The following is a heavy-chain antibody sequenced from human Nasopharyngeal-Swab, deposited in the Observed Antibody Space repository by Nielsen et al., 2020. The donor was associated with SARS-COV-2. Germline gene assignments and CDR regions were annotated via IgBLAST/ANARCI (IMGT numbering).Heavy chain of an antibody. V-gene: IGHV3-15*01. CDR1: GFTFSNAW. Sequence: GSLKISCAASGFTFSNAWMSWVRQAPGKGLEWVGRIKSKTDGGTTDYAAPVKGRFTISRDDSKNTLYLQMNSLKTEDTAVYYCTTVLRFLEWLYYLDYWGQGTLVTVSS. CDR3: TTVLRFLEWLYYLDY. CDR2: IKSKTDGGTT. D-gene: IGHD3-3*01. J-gene: IGHJ4*02.